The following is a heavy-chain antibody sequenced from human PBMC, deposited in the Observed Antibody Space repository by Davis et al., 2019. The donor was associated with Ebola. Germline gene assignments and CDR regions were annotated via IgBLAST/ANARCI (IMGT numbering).Heavy chain of an antibody. CDR3: ARVRPSSGYGPFDY. CDR1: GFTVSSNY. Sequence: PGGSLRLSCAASGFTVSSNYMSWVRPAPGKVLEWVSVIYSGGSTYYADSVKGRFTISRDNSKNTLYLQMNSLRAEDTAVYYCARVRPSSGYGPFDYWGQGTLVTVSS. J-gene: IGHJ4*02. V-gene: IGHV3-53*01. D-gene: IGHD5-12*01. CDR2: IYSGGST.